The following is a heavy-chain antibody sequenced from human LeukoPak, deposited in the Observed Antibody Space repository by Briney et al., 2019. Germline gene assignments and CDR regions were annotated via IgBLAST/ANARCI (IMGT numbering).Heavy chain of an antibody. V-gene: IGHV3-23*01. J-gene: IGHJ4*02. Sequence: GRSLSLSCPASGFTFSSYAMGWVRHAPGKGLEWLSSISVSGGTTYYADSVKGRFTISRDNSNNTLYLQMNSLRAEDTDVYYCAKIGYGSGSSKRYYFDYWGQGTLVTVSS. CDR3: AKIGYGSGSSKRYYFDY. CDR2: ISVSGGTT. D-gene: IGHD3-10*01. CDR1: GFTFSSYA.